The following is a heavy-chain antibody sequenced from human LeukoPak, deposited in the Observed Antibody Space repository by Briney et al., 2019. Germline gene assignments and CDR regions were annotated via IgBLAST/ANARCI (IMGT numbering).Heavy chain of an antibody. Sequence: SETLSLTCAVYGGSFSSYYWIWIRQPPGKGLEWIGEINHSGSTNYNSSLKSRVTISVDTSKNQFSLKLTSVTAADTAVYYCARHGYCSSTSCYHPGFDPWGQGTLVTVSS. CDR1: GGSFSSYY. CDR2: INHSGST. V-gene: IGHV4-34*01. J-gene: IGHJ5*02. D-gene: IGHD2-2*01. CDR3: ARHGYCSSTSCYHPGFDP.